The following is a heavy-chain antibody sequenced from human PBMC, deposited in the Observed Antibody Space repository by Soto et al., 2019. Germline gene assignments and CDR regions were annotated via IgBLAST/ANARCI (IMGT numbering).Heavy chain of an antibody. Sequence: GGSLRLSCAASGFTFSSYEMNWVRQAPGKGLEWVSAISGSGNKTFYADSVKGRFTISRDNSKNTLHRHMSSLRVEDTAVYYCVRGVRLHFDLWGQGTLVTVSS. CDR1: GFTFSSYE. J-gene: IGHJ4*02. CDR3: VRGVRLHFDL. CDR2: ISGSGNKT. V-gene: IGHV3-23*01.